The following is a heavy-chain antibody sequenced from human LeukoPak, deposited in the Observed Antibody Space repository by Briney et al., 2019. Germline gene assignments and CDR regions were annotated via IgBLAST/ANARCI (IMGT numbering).Heavy chain of an antibody. Sequence: SETLSLTCTVSGGSISSSSYYWGWIRQPPGKGLEWIGSIYYSGSTYYNPSLKSRVTISVDTSKNQFSLKLSSVTAADTAVYYCARDVSGGAARPGYYYMDVWGKGTTVTVSS. CDR3: ARDVSGGAARPGYYYMDV. J-gene: IGHJ6*03. V-gene: IGHV4-39*07. CDR2: IYYSGST. CDR1: GGSISSSSYY. D-gene: IGHD6-6*01.